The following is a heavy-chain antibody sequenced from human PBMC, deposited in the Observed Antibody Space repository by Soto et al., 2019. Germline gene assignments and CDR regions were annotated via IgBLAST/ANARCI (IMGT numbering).Heavy chain of an antibody. CDR2: ISGRTVRP. CDR3: PKDFDPDACHSPGYYWFDY. J-gene: IGHJ4*02. Sequence: WVSLRLSCSTSGFTFNNYAMTWVRRSPGKGLEWVSSISGRTVRPVDADSVKGRFTVSRDNSKKMLYLQMDSLRAEERFVHYCPKDFDPDACHSPGYYWFDYWGQGTQLNVSS. CDR1: GFTFNNYA. D-gene: IGHD3-22*01. V-gene: IGHV3-23*01.